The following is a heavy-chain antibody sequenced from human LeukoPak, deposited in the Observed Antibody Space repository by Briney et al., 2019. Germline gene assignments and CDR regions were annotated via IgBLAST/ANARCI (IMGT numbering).Heavy chain of an antibody. J-gene: IGHJ5*02. CDR2: VHTTGST. V-gene: IGHV4-4*07. CDR1: GGSISSSY. CDR3: ARDPNFAP. Sequence: SETLSLTCTVSGGSISSSYWSWIRQPAGKRLEWIGRVHTTGSTNYNPSFNSRVTMSIDTSKTQFSLKLTSVTAADTAVYYCARDPNFAPWGQGMLVTVSS.